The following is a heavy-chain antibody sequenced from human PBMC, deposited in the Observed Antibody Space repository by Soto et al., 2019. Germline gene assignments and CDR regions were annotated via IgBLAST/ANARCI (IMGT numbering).Heavy chain of an antibody. D-gene: IGHD4-17*01. CDR1: GGSISSLH. V-gene: IGHV4-4*08. Sequence: QVQLQESGPGLVKPSETLSLTCTVSGGSISSLHWNWIRQPPGKGLEWIGYIYSSGTTNYNPSLKRRVTISVDTSRNQFSLRLRSVTAADTAVYYCASAPNGDYVVFNWGQGTLVTVSS. CDR2: IYSSGTT. CDR3: ASAPNGDYVVFN. J-gene: IGHJ4*02.